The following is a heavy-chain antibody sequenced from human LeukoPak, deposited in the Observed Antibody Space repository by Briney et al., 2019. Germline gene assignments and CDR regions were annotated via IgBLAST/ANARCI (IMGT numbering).Heavy chain of an antibody. J-gene: IGHJ4*02. V-gene: IGHV1-69*13. Sequence: SVKVSCKASGGTFSSYAVSWVRQAPGQGLEWMGGIIPIFGTANYSQKFQGRVTITADESTSTAYMELSSLRSEDTAVYYCARLESIAARRGDYWGQGTLVTVSS. CDR1: GGTFSSYA. D-gene: IGHD6-6*01. CDR2: IIPIFGTA. CDR3: ARLESIAARRGDY.